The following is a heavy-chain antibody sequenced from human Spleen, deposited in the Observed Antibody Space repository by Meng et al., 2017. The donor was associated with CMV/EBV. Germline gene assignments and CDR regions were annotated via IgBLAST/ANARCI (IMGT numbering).Heavy chain of an antibody. Sequence: LTCSVSGASISSSNWWSCVRQPPGKGLEWIGEIYHSGSTNCNPSLKSRVTISVDKSKNQFSLKLSSVTAADTAVYYCARREEAGFFDYWGQGTLVTVSS. CDR1: GASISSSNW. J-gene: IGHJ4*02. CDR3: ARREEAGFFDY. V-gene: IGHV4-4*02. CDR2: IYHSGST. D-gene: IGHD6-19*01.